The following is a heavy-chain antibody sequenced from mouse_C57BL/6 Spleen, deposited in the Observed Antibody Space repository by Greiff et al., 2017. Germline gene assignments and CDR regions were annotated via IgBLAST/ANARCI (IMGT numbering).Heavy chain of an antibody. CDR1: GFTFSSYA. V-gene: IGHV5-9-1*02. CDR3: TRDEGEGFAY. CDR2: ISSGGDYI. J-gene: IGHJ3*01. Sequence: EVKLMESGEGLVKPGGSLKLSCAASGFTFSSYAMSWVRQTPEKRLEWVAYISSGGDYIYYADTVKGRFTISRDNARNTLYLQMSSLKSEDTAMYYCTRDEGEGFAYWGQGTLVTVSA.